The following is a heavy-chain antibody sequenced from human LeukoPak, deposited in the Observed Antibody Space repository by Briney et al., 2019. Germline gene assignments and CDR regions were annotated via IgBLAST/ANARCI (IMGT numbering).Heavy chain of an antibody. Sequence: SETLSLTCAVSGGSISSGGYSWSWIRQPPGKGLEWIGYIYHSGSTHYNPSLKSRVTISVDRSKNQFSLKLSSVTAADTAVYYCASVYDSTGMGAFDIWGQGTMVTVSS. CDR2: IYHSGST. J-gene: IGHJ3*02. D-gene: IGHD3-22*01. CDR1: GGSISSGGYS. CDR3: ASVYDSTGMGAFDI. V-gene: IGHV4-30-2*01.